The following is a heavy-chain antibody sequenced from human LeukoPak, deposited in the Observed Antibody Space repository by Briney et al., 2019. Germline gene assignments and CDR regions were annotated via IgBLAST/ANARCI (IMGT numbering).Heavy chain of an antibody. CDR3: ARVLPGYCSSSSCRYWFDP. V-gene: IGHV4-4*02. CDR1: GGSISSSNG. CDR2: TYHSGST. Sequence: SSGTLSLTCAVSGGSISSSNGWSRLRPPPGKGLEGIGETYHSGSTNYNQSHKSRVTISPDKSKNPFSLNLSSVTGADTGVYYWARVLPGYCSSSSCRYWFDPWGQGTLVTVSS. J-gene: IGHJ5*02. D-gene: IGHD2-15*01.